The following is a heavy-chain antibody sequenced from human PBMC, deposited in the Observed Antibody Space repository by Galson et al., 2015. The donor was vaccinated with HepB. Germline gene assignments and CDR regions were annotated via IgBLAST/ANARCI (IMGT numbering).Heavy chain of an antibody. V-gene: IGHV3-9*01. J-gene: IGHJ1*01. CDR3: AKAGGSSWAGSAEYFQH. CDR2: ISWNSGSI. D-gene: IGHD6-13*01. Sequence: SLRLSCAASGFTFDDYAMHWVRQAPGKGLEWVSGISWNSGSIGYADSVKGRFTISRDNAKNSLYLQMNSLRAEDTALYYCAKAGGSSWAGSAEYFQHWGQGTLVTVSS. CDR1: GFTFDDYA.